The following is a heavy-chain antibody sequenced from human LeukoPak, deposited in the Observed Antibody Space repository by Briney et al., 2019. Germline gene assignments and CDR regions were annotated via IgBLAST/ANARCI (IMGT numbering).Heavy chain of an antibody. CDR2: MNPNSGNT. CDR3: ARERGIAVAGTSAFDI. V-gene: IGHV1-8*01. Sequence: ASVKVSCKASGYTFTSYDINWVRQATGQGLEWMGWMNPNSGNTGYAQKFQGRVTMTTDTSTSTAYMELSSLRSEDTAVYYCARERGIAVAGTSAFDIWGQGTMVTVSS. J-gene: IGHJ3*02. D-gene: IGHD6-19*01. CDR1: GYTFTSYD.